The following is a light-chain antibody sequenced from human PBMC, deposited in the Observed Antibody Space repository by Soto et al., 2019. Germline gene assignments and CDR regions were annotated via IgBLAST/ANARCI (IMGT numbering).Light chain of an antibody. CDR2: DAA. V-gene: IGKV1-39*01. CDR3: QQTSSAPFT. CDR1: QNINTY. Sequence: DIQMTQSPYSLSAAVGDRVTIACRASQNINTYLNWYQQKPGKAPKLLIFDAASLQSGVPSRFSGGGSRTDFTLTITSLQPEDFATYYCQQTSSAPFTFCPGTKVDIK. J-gene: IGKJ3*01.